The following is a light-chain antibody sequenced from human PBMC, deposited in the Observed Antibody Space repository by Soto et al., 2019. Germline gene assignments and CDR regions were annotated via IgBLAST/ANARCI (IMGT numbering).Light chain of an antibody. CDR2: AAS. CDR1: QGISNS. J-gene: IGKJ1*01. Sequence: DIQMTQSPSSLSASVGDRVTITCRANQGISNSLAWYQQHAGKVPKLLIYAASTLQSGVPFRFSGSGSVTDFTLTISSLQPEDVATYYCQKYNSSPWTFGQGTKVEIK. V-gene: IGKV1-27*01. CDR3: QKYNSSPWT.